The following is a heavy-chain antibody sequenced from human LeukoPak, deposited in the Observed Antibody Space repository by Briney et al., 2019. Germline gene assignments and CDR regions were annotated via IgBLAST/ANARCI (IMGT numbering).Heavy chain of an antibody. CDR2: IYYSGST. Sequence: SETLSLTCTVSGGSISSYYWSWIRQPPRKGLEWIGYIYYSGSTNYNPSLKSRVTISVDTSKAQFSLKLSSVTAADTAVYYCARRPTGDPKFDYWGQGTLVTVSS. J-gene: IGHJ4*02. D-gene: IGHD7-27*01. CDR1: GGSISSYY. V-gene: IGHV4-59*01. CDR3: ARRPTGDPKFDY.